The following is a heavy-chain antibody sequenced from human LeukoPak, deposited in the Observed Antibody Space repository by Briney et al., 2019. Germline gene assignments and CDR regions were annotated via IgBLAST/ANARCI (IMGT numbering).Heavy chain of an antibody. J-gene: IGHJ6*03. CDR3: ARGRKIFGVVTTTYYYMDV. CDR1: GGSFSGYY. Sequence: SETLSLTCAVYGGSFSGYYWSWIRQPPGKGLEWIGEINHSGSTNYNPSLKSRVTISVDTSKNQFSLKLSSVTAADTAVYYCARGRKIFGVVTTTYYYMDVWGKGTTVTVS. D-gene: IGHD3-3*01. V-gene: IGHV4-34*01. CDR2: INHSGST.